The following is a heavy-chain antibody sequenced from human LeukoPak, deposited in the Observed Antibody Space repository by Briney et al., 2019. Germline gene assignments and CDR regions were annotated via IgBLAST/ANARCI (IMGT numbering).Heavy chain of an antibody. J-gene: IGHJ3*02. CDR1: GFTFSTSR. CDR3: AKGLGKDSQDAFDI. D-gene: IGHD7-27*01. Sequence: GGSLRLSCAASGFTFSTSRMSWVRQVPGKGLEWVANIKKDGSETYYVDSVKGRFTISRDNAKISLYLQMNSLRAEDTAVYYCAKGLGKDSQDAFDIWGQGTMVTVSS. V-gene: IGHV3-7*03. CDR2: IKKDGSET.